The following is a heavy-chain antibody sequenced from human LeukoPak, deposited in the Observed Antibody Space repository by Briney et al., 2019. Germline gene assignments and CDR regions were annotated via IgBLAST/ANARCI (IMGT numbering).Heavy chain of an antibody. CDR1: GYTFTSYD. CDR3: ARGQSYMIRHHAFDI. J-gene: IGHJ3*02. D-gene: IGHD3-16*01. CDR2: MNPNSGNT. V-gene: IGHV1-8*01. Sequence: GASVKVSCKASGYTFTSYDINWVRQATGQGLEWMGWMNPNSGNTGYAQKFQGRVTMTRDTSISTAYMELSSLRSEDTAVYYCARGQSYMIRHHAFDIWGQGAMVTVSS.